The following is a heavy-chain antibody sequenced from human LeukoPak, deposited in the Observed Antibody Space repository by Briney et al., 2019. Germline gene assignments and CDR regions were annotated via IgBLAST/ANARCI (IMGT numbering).Heavy chain of an antibody. V-gene: IGHV3-21*01. CDR2: ISSSSSYI. Sequence: GRSLRLSCAASVFTFSSYSMNWVRQAPGKGLEWVSSISSSSSYIYYADSVKGRFTISRDNAKNSLYLQMNSLRAEDTAVYYCASLNPDAFDIWGQGTMVTVSS. CDR3: ASLNPDAFDI. CDR1: VFTFSSYS. J-gene: IGHJ3*02.